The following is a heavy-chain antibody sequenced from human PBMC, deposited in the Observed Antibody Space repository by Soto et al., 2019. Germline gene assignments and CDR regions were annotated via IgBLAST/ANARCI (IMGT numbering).Heavy chain of an antibody. CDR2: ISPTGSNI. D-gene: IGHD2-21*02. V-gene: IGHV3-48*03. Sequence: LRLSCAASGFTFSTYEMNWVRQAPGKGLQWVSFISPTGSNIYFRHSVKGRFTISRDNAKNSLYLQMNSLTAEDTAVYYCARSFPRFTAPDSWGQGTLVPSPQ. CDR3: ARSFPRFTAPDS. CDR1: GFTFSTYE. J-gene: IGHJ5*01.